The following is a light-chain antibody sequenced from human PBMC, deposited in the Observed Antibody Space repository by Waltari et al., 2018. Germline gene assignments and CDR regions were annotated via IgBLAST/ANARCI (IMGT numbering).Light chain of an antibody. Sequence: SYVVTQSPSVSVAPGETARITCGGDNIGSKSVHWYQPRPGQAPVLVISYDSDRPSGIPERFSGSNSGNTATLTISWVEAEDEADYDCLVWHSTIDHQGVFGGGTKLTVL. CDR2: YDS. CDR1: NIGSKS. J-gene: IGLJ2*01. V-gene: IGLV3-21*04. CDR3: LVWHSTIDHQGV.